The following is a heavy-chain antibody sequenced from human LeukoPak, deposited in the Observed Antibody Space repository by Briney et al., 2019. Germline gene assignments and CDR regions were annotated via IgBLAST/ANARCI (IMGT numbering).Heavy chain of an antibody. CDR1: GFTFDDYA. V-gene: IGHV3-43D*03. CDR3: AKDRRREQWLRPSDGMDV. D-gene: IGHD6-19*01. CDR2: ISWDGGST. J-gene: IGHJ6*02. Sequence: GGSLRLSCAASGFTFDDYAMHWVRQAPGKGLEWVSLISWDGGSTYYADSVKGRFTISRDNSKNSLYLQMNSLRAEDTALYYCAKDRRREQWLRPSDGMDVWGQGTTVTVSS.